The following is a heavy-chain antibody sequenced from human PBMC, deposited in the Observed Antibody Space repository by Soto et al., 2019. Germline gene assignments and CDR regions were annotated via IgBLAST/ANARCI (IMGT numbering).Heavy chain of an antibody. D-gene: IGHD3-22*01. CDR2: IIPIFGTA. CDR3: ASHYDSSGYYYRGLDY. Sequence: AVKVSWKASGGTFSSYAISWVRQAPGQGLEWMGGIIPIFGTADYAQKFQGRVTITADESTSTGNMELSSLRSEDTAVYYWASHYDSSGYYYRGLDYWG. J-gene: IGHJ4*01. V-gene: IGHV1-69*13. CDR1: GGTFSSYA.